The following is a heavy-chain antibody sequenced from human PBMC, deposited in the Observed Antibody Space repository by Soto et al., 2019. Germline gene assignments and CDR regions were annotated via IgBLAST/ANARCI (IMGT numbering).Heavy chain of an antibody. CDR2: IPSRGRP. D-gene: IGHD6-19*01. CDR1: GASVAGGSYY. Sequence: SETLSLTCSVSGASVAGGSYYWSWVRQPPGKGLEWIGYIPSRGRPFYNPSLKSRVTISLDMSNNQFSLKLNSVTAADTAVYYCARVTSGLSLFDYWGQGTLVTVSS. CDR3: ARVTSGLSLFDY. V-gene: IGHV4-61*01. J-gene: IGHJ4*02.